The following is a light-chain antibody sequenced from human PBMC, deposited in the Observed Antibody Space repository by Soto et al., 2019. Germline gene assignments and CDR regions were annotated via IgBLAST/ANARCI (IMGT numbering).Light chain of an antibody. CDR1: QSISSY. J-gene: IGKJ4*01. Sequence: EIQMTQSPSSLSASVGDRVTITCRASQSISSYLNWYQQKPGKAPKLLIHAASRLQSGVPSRFSGRGSGTDFTLTISSLQPEDFATYYCPQSYSIPRTFGGGTKV. V-gene: IGKV1-39*01. CDR2: AAS. CDR3: PQSYSIPRT.